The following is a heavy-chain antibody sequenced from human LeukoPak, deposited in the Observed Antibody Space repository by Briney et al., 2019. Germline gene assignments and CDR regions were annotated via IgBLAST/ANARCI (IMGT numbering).Heavy chain of an antibody. J-gene: IGHJ4*02. CDR2: ITSNSASI. CDR3: ARVFYGVRSISDS. D-gene: IGHD3-3*02. Sequence: PGGSLRLSCAASGFSFSRYSMNWVRQAPGKGLEWVSLITSNSASIQYADSVKGRFTISRDNAKNSLYLQMNSLRAEDTALYYCARVFYGVRSISDSWGQGTLVTVSS. CDR1: GFSFSRYS. V-gene: IGHV3-21*06.